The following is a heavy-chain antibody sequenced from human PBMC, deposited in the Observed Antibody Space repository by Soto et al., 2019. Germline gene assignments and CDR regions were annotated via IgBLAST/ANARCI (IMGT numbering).Heavy chain of an antibody. CDR3: AKDTDIVVVAADDAFDI. CDR1: GFTFSSYA. CDR2: ISGSGGST. V-gene: IGHV3-23*01. J-gene: IGHJ3*02. Sequence: GGSLRLSCAASGFTFSSYAMSWVRQAPGKGLEWVSAISGSGGSTYYADSVKGRFTISRDNSKNTLYLQMNSLRAEDAAVYYCAKDTDIVVVAADDAFDIWGQGTMVTVSS. D-gene: IGHD2-2*01.